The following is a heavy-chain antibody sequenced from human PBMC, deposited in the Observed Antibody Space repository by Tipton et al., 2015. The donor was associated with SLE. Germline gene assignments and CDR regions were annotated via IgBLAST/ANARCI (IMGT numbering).Heavy chain of an antibody. CDR2: IDRGGTT. D-gene: IGHD1-1*01. CDR3: ARLGTGIFDY. J-gene: IGHJ4*02. V-gene: IGHV4-39*07. CDR1: GGSIGSTVQY. Sequence: TLSLTCTVFGGSIGSTVQYWGWIRQPPGKGLEWIASIDRGGTTYYNPSLKSRVTTSVDTSRNQFSLKVTSMTAADTAVYFCARLGTGIFDYWGQGTLVTVSS.